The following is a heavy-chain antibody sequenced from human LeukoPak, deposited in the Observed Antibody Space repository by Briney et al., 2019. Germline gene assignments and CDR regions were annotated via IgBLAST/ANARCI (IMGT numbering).Heavy chain of an antibody. V-gene: IGHV1-18*01. CDR3: ARDHRGDFWSGYRLDY. CDR1: GYTFTSYG. CDR2: ISAYNGST. D-gene: IGHD3-3*01. Sequence: ASVKVSCKASGYTFTSYGISWVRQAPGQGLEWMGWISAYNGSTNYAQKLQGRVTMTTDTSTSTAYMELRSLRSDDTAVYYCARDHRGDFWSGYRLDYWGQGTLVTVSS. J-gene: IGHJ4*02.